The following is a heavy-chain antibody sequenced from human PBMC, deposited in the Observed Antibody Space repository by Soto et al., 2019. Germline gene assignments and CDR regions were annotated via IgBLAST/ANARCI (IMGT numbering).Heavy chain of an antibody. CDR1: GFTFSSYG. Sequence: GGSLRLSCAASGFTFSSYGMHWVRQAPGKGLEWVAVISYDGSNKYYADSVKGRFTISRDNSKNTLYLQMNSLRAEDTAVYYCAKDPETAVAGPRPPVYFDYWGQGTLVTVFS. CDR3: AKDPETAVAGPRPPVYFDY. J-gene: IGHJ4*01. D-gene: IGHD6-19*01. CDR2: ISYDGSNK. V-gene: IGHV3-30*18.